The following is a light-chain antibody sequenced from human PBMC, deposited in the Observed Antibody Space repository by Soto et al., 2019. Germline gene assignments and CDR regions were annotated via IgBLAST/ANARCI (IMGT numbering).Light chain of an antibody. V-gene: IGLV2-14*01. CDR2: EVN. CDR3: SSYATSSSVV. J-gene: IGLJ2*01. Sequence: QSALTQPASVSGSPGQSITISCTGTSSNIGGYNYVSWYQQHPGRAPKLLIYEVNNRPSGISNRFSGSKSGNTASLTISGLQAEDEAHYHCSSYATSSSVVFGGGTKVTVL. CDR1: SSNIGGYNY.